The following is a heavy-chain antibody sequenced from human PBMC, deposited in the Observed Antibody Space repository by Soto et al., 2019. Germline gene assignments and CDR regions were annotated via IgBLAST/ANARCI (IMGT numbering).Heavy chain of an antibody. D-gene: IGHD5-12*01. CDR1: GFTFSSYG. CDR3: VKSRGGNNFDFFD. Sequence: GGSLRLSCAASGFTFSSYGMHWVRQAPGKGLEWVAVISYDGSNKYYADSVKGRFTISRDNSKNTLYLQMNSLRAEDTAVYYCVKSRGGNNFDFFDWGQGALVTVSS. V-gene: IGHV3-30*18. CDR2: ISYDGSNK. J-gene: IGHJ4*02.